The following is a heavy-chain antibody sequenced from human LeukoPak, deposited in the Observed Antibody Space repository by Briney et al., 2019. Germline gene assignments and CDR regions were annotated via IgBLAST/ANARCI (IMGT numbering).Heavy chain of an antibody. Sequence: SETLSLTCTVSGGSISSYYWSWIRQPAGKGLEWIGRIYTSGSTNYNPSLKSRVTMSVDTSKNQFSLKLSSVTAADTAVYYCAREGYYYDSSGYGDAFDIWGQGTMVTVSS. D-gene: IGHD3-22*01. CDR3: AREGYYYDSSGYGDAFDI. V-gene: IGHV4-4*07. CDR1: GGSISSYY. CDR2: IYTSGST. J-gene: IGHJ3*02.